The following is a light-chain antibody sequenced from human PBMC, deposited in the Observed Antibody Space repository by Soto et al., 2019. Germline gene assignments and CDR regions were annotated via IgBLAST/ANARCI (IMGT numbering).Light chain of an antibody. CDR3: HHYVDSPWA. Sequence: EIVLTQSPDTLSLSPGERATLSCRASQRVGGNYLAWFQQKPGQAPRLLIYGASSRATGIPGRFRGSGSGTDFTLSINSLEPEDFAVYYCHHYVDSPWAFGHGTKVEIK. CDR2: GAS. CDR1: QRVGGNY. V-gene: IGKV3-20*01. J-gene: IGKJ1*01.